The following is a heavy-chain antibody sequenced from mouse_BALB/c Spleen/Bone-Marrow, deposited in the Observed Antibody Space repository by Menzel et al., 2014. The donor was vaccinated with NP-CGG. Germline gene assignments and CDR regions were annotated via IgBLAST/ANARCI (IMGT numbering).Heavy chain of an antibody. CDR1: GFSLXNYG. D-gene: IGHD2-4*01. CDR2: IWAGGST. V-gene: IGHV2-9*02. J-gene: IGHJ2*01. Sequence: VQRVESGPGLVAPSQNLSITCTVSGFSLXNYGVHWIRQPPGKGLEWLGIIWAGGSTNYNSALMSRLSISKDNSKSQVFFKMNSLQTDDTAIYYCATYDYDGRFDYWGQGTTLTVSS. CDR3: ATYDYDGRFDY.